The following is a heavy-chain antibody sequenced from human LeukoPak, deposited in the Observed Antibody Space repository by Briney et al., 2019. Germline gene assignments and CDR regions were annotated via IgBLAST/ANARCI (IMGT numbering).Heavy chain of an antibody. Sequence: GRSLRLSCAASGFTFSSYGMHWVRQAPGKGLEWVAVISYDGSNKYYADSVKGRFTISRDNAKNSLYLQMNSLRAEDTAVYYCAREGTRGYSYGTDYWGQGTLVTVSS. J-gene: IGHJ4*02. CDR3: AREGTRGYSYGTDY. CDR1: GFTFSSYG. D-gene: IGHD5-18*01. CDR2: ISYDGSNK. V-gene: IGHV3-30*03.